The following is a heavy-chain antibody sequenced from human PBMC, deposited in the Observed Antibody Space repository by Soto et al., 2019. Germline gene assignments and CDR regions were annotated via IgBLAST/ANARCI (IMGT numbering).Heavy chain of an antibody. V-gene: IGHV1-69*15. CDR1: GGTFSNYA. CDR2: IIPIFGTT. Sequence: QVHLVQSGAEVKKPGSSVNVSCKASGGTFSNYAITWVRQAPGQGLEWVGRIIPIFGTTNVAQKFQGRVTITADASTTTAYMELSGLISDETAVYYCAKDGGADGYFGNWLDPWGQGTLVTVSS. D-gene: IGHD5-12*01. CDR3: AKDGGADGYFGNWLDP. J-gene: IGHJ5*02.